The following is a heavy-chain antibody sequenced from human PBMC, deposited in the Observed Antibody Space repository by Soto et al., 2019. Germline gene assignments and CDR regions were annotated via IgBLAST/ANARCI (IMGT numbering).Heavy chain of an antibody. CDR2: IQSGGTT. CDR3: ARDDFLCDGGRCYGIPLAV. Sequence: GGSLRLSCAASGFTVSSKYMTWVRQAPGKGLEWVSLIQSGGTTYYADSVKGRFTISRDTSENTLHLQMDSLRVEDTAVYYCARDDFLCDGGRCYGIPLAVWGKGTTVTVSS. J-gene: IGHJ6*04. D-gene: IGHD2-15*01. CDR1: GFTVSSKY. V-gene: IGHV3-66*01.